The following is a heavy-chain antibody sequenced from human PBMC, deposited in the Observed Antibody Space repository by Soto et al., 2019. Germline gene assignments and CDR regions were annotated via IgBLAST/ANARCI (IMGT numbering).Heavy chain of an antibody. D-gene: IGHD6-13*01. CDR1: GFTFSSYG. CDR2: IWYDGSNK. J-gene: IGHJ4*02. V-gene: IGHV3-33*01. Sequence: GGSLRLSCAASGFTFSSYGMHWVRQAPGKGLEWVAVIWYDGSNKYYADSVKGRFTISRDNSKNTLYLQMNSLRAEDTAVYYCARDLYSSSWYGVEIDYWGQGTLVTVSS. CDR3: ARDLYSSSWYGVEIDY.